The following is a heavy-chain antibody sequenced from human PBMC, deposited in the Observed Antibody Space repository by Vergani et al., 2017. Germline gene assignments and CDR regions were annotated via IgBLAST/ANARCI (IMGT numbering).Heavy chain of an antibody. CDR1: GISLSNSGVG. Sequence: QITLKESGPTLVKPTQTLTLPCTFSGISLSNSGVGVGWIRQPPGKALEWLSLIYWKYDKRYSPSLNSGLHITKDTSNNQVVLTMTNMDPVDTATYYCARSYYDFWSGSVDYWGQGTLVIVSS. CDR3: ARSYYDFWSGSVDY. J-gene: IGHJ4*02. CDR2: IYWKYDK. D-gene: IGHD3-3*01. V-gene: IGHV2-5*01.